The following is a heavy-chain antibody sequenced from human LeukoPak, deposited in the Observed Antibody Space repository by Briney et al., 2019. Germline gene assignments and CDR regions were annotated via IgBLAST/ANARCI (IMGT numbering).Heavy chain of an antibody. V-gene: IGHV3-30*02. CDR3: AKVRYRSGSYHYFDY. D-gene: IGHD1-26*01. CDR2: IRYDGSNK. Sequence: PGGSLRLSCAASGFTFSSYGMHWVRQAPGKGLEWVALIRYDGSNKYYADSVKGRFTISRDNSKNTLYLQMNSLRAEDTAVYYCAKVRYRSGSYHYFDYWGQGTLVTVSS. J-gene: IGHJ4*02. CDR1: GFTFSSYG.